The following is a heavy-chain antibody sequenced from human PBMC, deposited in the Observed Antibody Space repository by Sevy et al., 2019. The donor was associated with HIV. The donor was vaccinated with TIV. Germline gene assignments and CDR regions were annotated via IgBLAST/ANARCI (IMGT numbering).Heavy chain of an antibody. CDR2: INAGNGNT. D-gene: IGHD4-4*01. Sequence: ASVKVSCKASGYTFTSYAMHWVRQAHGQRLEWMGWINAGNGNTKYSQKFQGRVTITRDTSASTAYMELSSLRSEDTAVYYCARVGLTTVTTGTHFDYWGQGTLVTVSS. CDR3: ARVGLTTVTTGTHFDY. CDR1: GYTFTSYA. J-gene: IGHJ4*02. V-gene: IGHV1-3*01.